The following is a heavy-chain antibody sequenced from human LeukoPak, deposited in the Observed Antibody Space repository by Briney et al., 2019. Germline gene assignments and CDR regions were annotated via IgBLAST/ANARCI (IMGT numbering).Heavy chain of an antibody. V-gene: IGHV3-21*01. Sequence: PGGSLRLSCAASGFTFSSYSMNWVRQAPGKGLEWVSSISSSSSYIYYADSVKGRFTISRDNAKNSLYLQMNSLRAEDTAVYYCARAVVTAITDAFDIWGQGTMVTVSS. CDR2: ISSSSSYI. CDR1: GFTFSSYS. J-gene: IGHJ3*02. D-gene: IGHD2-21*02. CDR3: ARAVVTAITDAFDI.